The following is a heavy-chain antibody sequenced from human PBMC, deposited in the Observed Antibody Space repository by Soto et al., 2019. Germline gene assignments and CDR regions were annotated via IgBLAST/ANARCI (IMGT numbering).Heavy chain of an antibody. V-gene: IGHV4-30-2*01. Sequence: SETLSLTCAVSGGSISSGGYSWSWIRQPPWKGLEWIGYIYHSGSTYYNPSLKSRVTISVDRSKNQFSLKLSSVTAADTAVYYCARDHSTMVRGVIMGGGMDVWGQGXTVTVYS. CDR2: IYHSGST. CDR1: GGSISSGGYS. J-gene: IGHJ6*02. D-gene: IGHD3-10*01. CDR3: ARDHSTMVRGVIMGGGMDV.